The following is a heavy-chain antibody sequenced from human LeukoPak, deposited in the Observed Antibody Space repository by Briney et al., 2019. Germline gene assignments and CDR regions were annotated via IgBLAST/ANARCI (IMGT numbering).Heavy chain of an antibody. J-gene: IGHJ4*02. CDR2: IWYDGSNK. D-gene: IGHD4-17*01. Sequence: PGGSLRLSCAASGFSFSNYDMHWVRQAPGKGLEWVAVIWYDGSNKYYADFVKGRFTISRDNSKNTLYLQMNSLRVEDTAVYYCARGDPTVTTKQNFDYWGQGTLVTVSS. V-gene: IGHV3-33*01. CDR1: GFSFSNYD. CDR3: ARGDPTVTTKQNFDY.